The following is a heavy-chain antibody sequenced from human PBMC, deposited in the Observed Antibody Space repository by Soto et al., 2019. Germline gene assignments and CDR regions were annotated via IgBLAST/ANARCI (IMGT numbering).Heavy chain of an antibody. V-gene: IGHV4-59*13. D-gene: IGHD3-10*01. Sequence: SETLSLTCTVSGGSISSYYWSWIRQPPGKGLEWIGYIYYSGSTNYNPSLRSRVTISVDTSKNQFSLKLSSVTAADTAVYYCARTYYGSGSYYNYFDYWGQGTLVTVSS. J-gene: IGHJ4*02. CDR2: IYYSGST. CDR3: ARTYYGSGSYYNYFDY. CDR1: GGSISSYY.